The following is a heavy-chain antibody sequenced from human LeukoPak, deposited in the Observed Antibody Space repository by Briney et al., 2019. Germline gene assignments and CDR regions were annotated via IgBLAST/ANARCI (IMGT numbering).Heavy chain of an antibody. V-gene: IGHV4-39*07. Sequence: PSETLSLTCTVSGGSISSSTYYWGWIRQSPGKGLEWIGSVHYSGGSYYNPSLKSRVTISLNTSKNQFSLKLSSVTAADTAVYYCARDGRRVVVIFGWFDPWGQGTLVTVSS. CDR2: VHYSGGS. D-gene: IGHD3-22*01. CDR1: GGSISSSTYY. CDR3: ARDGRRVVVIFGWFDP. J-gene: IGHJ5*02.